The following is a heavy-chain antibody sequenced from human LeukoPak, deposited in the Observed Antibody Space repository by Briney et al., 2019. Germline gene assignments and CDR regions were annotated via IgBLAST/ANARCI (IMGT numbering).Heavy chain of an antibody. CDR1: GFTFSSYA. CDR2: ISYDGSNK. J-gene: IGHJ4*02. CDR3: ARDVRFGEEDSIPGDY. D-gene: IGHD3-10*01. Sequence: GRSLRLSCAASGFTFSSYAMRWVRQAPGKGLEWVEVISYDGSNKYYADSVKGRFTISRDNSKNTLYLQMNSLRAEDTAVYYCARDVRFGEEDSIPGDYWGQGTLVTVSS. V-gene: IGHV3-30-3*01.